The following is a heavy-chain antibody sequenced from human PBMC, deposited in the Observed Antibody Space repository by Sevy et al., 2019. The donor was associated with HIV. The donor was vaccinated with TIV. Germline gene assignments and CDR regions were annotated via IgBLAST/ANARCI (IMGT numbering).Heavy chain of an antibody. CDR1: GFTFSYAW. J-gene: IGHJ6*02. CDR3: NTDPIILLLVTNGLDV. V-gene: IGHV3-15*01. Sequence: GESLKISCAASGFTFSYAWMSWVRQAPGKGLEWIGRIKAKADGGTIEYAAHVKGRFTISRDDSKNTLYLQMNSLKTEDTAVYYCNTDPIILLLVTNGLDVWGQGTTVTVSS. D-gene: IGHD2-8*02. CDR2: IKAKADGGTI.